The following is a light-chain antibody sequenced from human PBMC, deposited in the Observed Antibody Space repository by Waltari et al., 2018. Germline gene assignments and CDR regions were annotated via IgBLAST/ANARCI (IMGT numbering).Light chain of an antibody. CDR1: SSDIGDYNY. CDR3: CSYAGSYTWV. Sequence: QSALTQPRSVSGSPGQSVTISCTGTSSDIGDYNYVSWYQQHPGKAPKVMIYDVSKRPSVVPDRFSGSKSGDTASLTISGLQAEVEADYYCCSYAGSYTWVFGGGTKLTVL. J-gene: IGLJ3*02. V-gene: IGLV2-11*01. CDR2: DVS.